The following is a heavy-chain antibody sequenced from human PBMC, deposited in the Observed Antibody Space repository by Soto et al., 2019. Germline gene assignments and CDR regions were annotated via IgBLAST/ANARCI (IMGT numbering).Heavy chain of an antibody. J-gene: IGHJ6*03. D-gene: IGHD6-19*01. Sequence: QVQLQESGPGLVKPSETLSLTCTVSGGSISSYYWSWIRQPPGKGLEWIGYLYYTGITNYNPSLRSRVTISVDTSKNQFSLKVSSVTAADTAVYYCARGQAVAGVEYYQYMDVWGKGTTVAVSS. CDR3: ARGQAVAGVEYYQYMDV. V-gene: IGHV4-59*08. CDR1: GGSISSYY. CDR2: LYYTGIT.